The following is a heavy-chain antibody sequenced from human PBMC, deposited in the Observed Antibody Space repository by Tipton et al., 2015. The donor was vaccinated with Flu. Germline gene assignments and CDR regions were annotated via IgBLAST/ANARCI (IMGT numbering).Heavy chain of an antibody. D-gene: IGHD5-24*01. Sequence: QLVQSGGGVVSPGESLRLSCKVSGFTFDDYGMSWVRQAPGKGLEWVSNINWNGCHTNYADSVRGRFTVSRDNAMNSLSLQMDSLRAEDTAFYYCASERWAPDYWGKGTLVTVSS. CDR3: ASERWAPDY. V-gene: IGHV3-20*04. CDR2: INWNGCHT. J-gene: IGHJ4*02. CDR1: GFTFDDYG.